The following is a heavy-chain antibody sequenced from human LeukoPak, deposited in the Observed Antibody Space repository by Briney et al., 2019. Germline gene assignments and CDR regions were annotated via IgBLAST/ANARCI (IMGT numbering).Heavy chain of an antibody. J-gene: IGHJ3*02. D-gene: IGHD3-3*01. Sequence: KPSETLSLTCTVSGGSISSSGYYWGWIRQPPGKGLEWIGSIYYSGSTYYNPSLKSRVTISVDTSKNQFSLKLSSVTAADTAVYYCASWGTNDFWSGYYGPGDAFDIWGQGTMVTVSS. CDR1: GGSISSSGYY. V-gene: IGHV4-39*01. CDR2: IYYSGST. CDR3: ASWGTNDFWSGYYGPGDAFDI.